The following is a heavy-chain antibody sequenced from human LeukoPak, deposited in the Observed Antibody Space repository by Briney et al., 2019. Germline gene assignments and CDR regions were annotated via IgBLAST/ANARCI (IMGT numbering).Heavy chain of an antibody. CDR3: ARQGRGYSPYYYYMDV. CDR1: GYSFTSHW. CDR2: IYPGDSDT. D-gene: IGHD5-24*01. V-gene: IGHV5-51*01. Sequence: GESLKISCKGSGYSFTSHWIGWVRQMPGKGLEWMGIIYPGDSDTRYSPSFQGQVTISADKSINTAYLQWSSLKASDTAMYYCARQGRGYSPYYYYMDVWGKGTTVTVSS. J-gene: IGHJ6*03.